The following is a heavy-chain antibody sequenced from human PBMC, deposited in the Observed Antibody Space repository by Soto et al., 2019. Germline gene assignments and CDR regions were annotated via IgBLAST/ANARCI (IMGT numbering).Heavy chain of an antibody. CDR2: IKSDGRNT. J-gene: IGHJ6*02. CDR1: GFTFSNFW. V-gene: IGHV3-74*01. Sequence: EVQLVESGGGLVQPGGSLRLSCAASGFTFSNFWMHWVRQAPGKGLVWVSRIKSDGRNTSYADSVKGRFTISRDNAKNTLYLHMNSLRVDDTGVYYCARGTRDVWGQGTTVTVSS. CDR3: ARGTRDV.